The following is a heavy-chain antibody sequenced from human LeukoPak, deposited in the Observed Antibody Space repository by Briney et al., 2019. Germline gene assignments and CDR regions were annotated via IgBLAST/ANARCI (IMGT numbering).Heavy chain of an antibody. CDR3: ARDSPRKPTTVSDY. CDR2: ISAYNGNT. D-gene: IGHD4-17*01. Sequence: APVKVSCKASGYTFTSYGISWVRQAPGQGLEWMGWISAYNGNTNYAQKLQGRVTMTTDTSTSTAYMELRSLRSDDTAVYYCARDSPRKPTTVSDYWGQGTLVTVSS. J-gene: IGHJ4*02. V-gene: IGHV1-18*01. CDR1: GYTFTSYG.